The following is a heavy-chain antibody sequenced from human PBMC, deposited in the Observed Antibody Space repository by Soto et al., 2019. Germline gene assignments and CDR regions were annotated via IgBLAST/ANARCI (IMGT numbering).Heavy chain of an antibody. J-gene: IGHJ4*02. Sequence: GGSLRLSCAASGFTFSSYGMHWVRQAPGKGLEWVAVIWYDGSNKYYADSVKGRFTISRDNSKNTLYLQMNSLRAEDTAVYYCARAYSSGWYENYFDYWGQGTLVTVSS. V-gene: IGHV3-33*01. CDR2: IWYDGSNK. CDR3: ARAYSSGWYENYFDY. CDR1: GFTFSSYG. D-gene: IGHD6-19*01.